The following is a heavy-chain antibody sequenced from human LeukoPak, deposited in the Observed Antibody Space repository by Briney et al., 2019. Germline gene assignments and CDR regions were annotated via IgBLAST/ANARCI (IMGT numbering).Heavy chain of an antibody. CDR3: ASGGASNSSRGGFDP. CDR2: ITPIFGTA. D-gene: IGHD6-13*01. J-gene: IGHJ5*02. V-gene: IGHV1-69*05. CDR1: GGTFSSYA. Sequence: SVKVSCKASGGTFSSYAISWVRQAPGQGLEWMGGITPIFGTANYAQKFQGRVTITTDESTSTAYMELSSLRSEDTAVYYCASGGASNSSRGGFDPWGQGTLVTVSS.